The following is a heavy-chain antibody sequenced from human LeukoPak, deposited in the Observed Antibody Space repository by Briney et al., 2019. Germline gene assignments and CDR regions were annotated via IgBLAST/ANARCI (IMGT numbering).Heavy chain of an antibody. CDR1: GGSISSYY. V-gene: IGHV4-59*01. D-gene: IGHD1-7*01. Sequence: PSETLSLTCTVSGGSISSYYWSWIRQPPGKGLEWIGYIYYSGSTNYNPSLKSRVTISVDTSKNQFSLKLSPVTAADTAVYYCARGGGELPLDYWGQGTLVTVSS. CDR2: IYYSGST. CDR3: ARGGGELPLDY. J-gene: IGHJ4*02.